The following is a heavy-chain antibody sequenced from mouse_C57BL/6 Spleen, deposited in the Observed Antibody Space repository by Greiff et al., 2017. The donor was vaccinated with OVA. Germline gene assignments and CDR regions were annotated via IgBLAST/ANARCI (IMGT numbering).Heavy chain of an antibody. Sequence: QVHVKQSGAELVKPGASVKLSCKASGYTFTSYWMHWVKQRPGQGLEWIGMIHPNSGSTNYNEKFKSKATLTVDKSSSTAYMQLSSLTSEDSAVYYCAKITTVPHWYFDVWGTGTTVTVSS. V-gene: IGHV1-64*01. CDR1: GYTFTSYW. CDR3: AKITTVPHWYFDV. J-gene: IGHJ1*03. D-gene: IGHD1-1*01. CDR2: IHPNSGST.